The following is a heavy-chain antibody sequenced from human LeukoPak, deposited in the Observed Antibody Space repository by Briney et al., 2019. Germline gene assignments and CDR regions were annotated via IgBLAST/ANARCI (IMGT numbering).Heavy chain of an antibody. V-gene: IGHV3-48*03. J-gene: IGHJ4*02. CDR1: GFTFSSYE. CDR2: ISSSGSTI. Sequence: GGSLRLSCAASGFTFSSYEMNWVRQAPGKGLEWVSYISSSGSTIYYADSVRGRFTISRDNAKNSLYLQTNSLRAEDTAVYYCARASSWSPDFDYWGQGTLVTVSS. D-gene: IGHD6-13*01. CDR3: ARASSWSPDFDY.